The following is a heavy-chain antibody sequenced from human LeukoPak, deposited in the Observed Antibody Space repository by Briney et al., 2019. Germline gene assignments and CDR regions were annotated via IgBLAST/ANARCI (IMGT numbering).Heavy chain of an antibody. CDR3: AREQLYSGYYGMDV. CDR1: GFTFSSYA. Sequence: GRSLRLSCAASGFTFSSYAMHWVRQAPGKGLGWVAVISYDGNNNYYADSVKGRFTISRDNSKNTLNLQVNSLRPGDTAVYYCAREQLYSGYYGMDVGGQGTTVTVS. D-gene: IGHD2-21*01. V-gene: IGHV3-30-3*01. CDR2: ISYDGNNN. J-gene: IGHJ6*02.